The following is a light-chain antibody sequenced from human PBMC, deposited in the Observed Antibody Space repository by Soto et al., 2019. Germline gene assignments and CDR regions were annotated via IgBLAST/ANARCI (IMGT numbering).Light chain of an antibody. CDR3: QHYDNLPRYT. J-gene: IGKJ2*01. CDR1: QDISNY. Sequence: DIQMTQSPSSLSASVGDRVTITCQASQDISNYLNWYQHKPGKAPRLLIYGASNLETGVPSRFSGSGSGTDFSFTISSLQTEDIATYYCQHYDNLPRYTFGQGTKLEI. V-gene: IGKV1-33*01. CDR2: GAS.